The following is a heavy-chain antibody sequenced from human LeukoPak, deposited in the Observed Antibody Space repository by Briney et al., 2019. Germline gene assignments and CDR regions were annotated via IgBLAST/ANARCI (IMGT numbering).Heavy chain of an antibody. V-gene: IGHV3-30-3*01. D-gene: IGHD3-10*01. CDR1: GFTFSSYA. Sequence: GGSLRLSCAASGFTFSSYAMHWVRQAPGKGLEWVAVISYDGSNKYYADSVKGRFTISRDNSKNTLYLQMNSLRAEDTAVYYCARASTYGSGSYSNYWGQGTLVTVSS. CDR3: ARASTYGSGSYSNY. J-gene: IGHJ4*02. CDR2: ISYDGSNK.